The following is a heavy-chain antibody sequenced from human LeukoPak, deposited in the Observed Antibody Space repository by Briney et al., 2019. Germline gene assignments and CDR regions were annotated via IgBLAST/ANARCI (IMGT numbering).Heavy chain of an antibody. D-gene: IGHD1-26*01. CDR2: IYYTGFT. J-gene: IGHJ4*02. V-gene: IGHV4-59*01. CDR3: ATRRGSGSSGYSDY. CDR1: GGSISSYY. Sequence: PSETLSLTCTVSGGSISSYYWSWIRQPPGKGLEWIGFIYYTGFTIYNPSLKSRVTISVDTSKNQFSLKLSSVTAANTAVYYCATRRGSGSSGYSDYWGQGTLVTVSS.